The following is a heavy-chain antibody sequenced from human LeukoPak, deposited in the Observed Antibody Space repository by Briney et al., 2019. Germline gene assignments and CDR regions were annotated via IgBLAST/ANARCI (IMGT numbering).Heavy chain of an antibody. CDR2: ISSSSSYI. CDR1: GFTFSSYS. D-gene: IGHD6-13*01. Sequence: GGSLRLSCAASGFTFSSYSMNWVRQAPGKGLEWVSSISSSSSYIYYADSVKGRFTISRDNAKNSLYLQMNSLRAEDTALYYCAKDIAAAHDAFDIWGQGTMVTVSS. CDR3: AKDIAAAHDAFDI. V-gene: IGHV3-21*04. J-gene: IGHJ3*02.